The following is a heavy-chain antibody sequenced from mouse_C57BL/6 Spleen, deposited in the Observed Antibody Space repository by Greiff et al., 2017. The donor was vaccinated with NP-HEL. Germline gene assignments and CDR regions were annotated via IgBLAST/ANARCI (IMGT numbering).Heavy chain of an antibody. CDR2: IDPSDSYT. J-gene: IGHJ1*03. CDR3: ARGPITTVVARGYFDV. D-gene: IGHD1-1*01. Sequence: QVQLQQPGAELVKPGASVKLSCKASGYTFTSYWMQWVKQRPGQGLEWIGEIDPSDSYTNYNQKFKGKATLTVDTSSSTAYMQLSSLTSEDSAVYYCARGPITTVVARGYFDVWGTGTTVTVSS. V-gene: IGHV1-50*01. CDR1: GYTFTSYW.